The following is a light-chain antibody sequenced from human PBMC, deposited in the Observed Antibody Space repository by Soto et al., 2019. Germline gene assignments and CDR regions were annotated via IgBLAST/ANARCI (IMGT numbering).Light chain of an antibody. V-gene: IGLV1-40*01. CDR1: SSNFGAGYD. CDR2: GNN. CDR3: QSYDSSHVV. Sequence: QPVLTQPPSVSGAPGQRVTISCTGSSSNFGAGYDVHWYQQLPGTAPKLLIYGNNNRPSGVPDRFSGSKSGTSASLATTGLQAEDEADYYCQSYDSSHVVFGGGTKLTVL. J-gene: IGLJ2*01.